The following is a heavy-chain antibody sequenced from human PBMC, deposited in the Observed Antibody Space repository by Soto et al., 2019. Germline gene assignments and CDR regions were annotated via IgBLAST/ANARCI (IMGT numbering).Heavy chain of an antibody. CDR1: GGSISSGGYY. CDR3: ARQDPPYYYGMDV. CDR2: IYYSGST. V-gene: IGHV4-31*03. J-gene: IGHJ6*02. Sequence: SETLSLTCTVSGGSISSGGYYWSWIRQHPGKGLEWIGYIYYSGSTYYNPSLKSRVTISVDTSKNQFSLKLSSVTAADTAVYYCARQDPPYYYGMDVWGQGTTVTV.